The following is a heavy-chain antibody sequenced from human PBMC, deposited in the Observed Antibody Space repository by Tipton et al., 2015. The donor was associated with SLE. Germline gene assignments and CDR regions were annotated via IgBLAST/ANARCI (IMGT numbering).Heavy chain of an antibody. D-gene: IGHD2-2*01. V-gene: IGHV4-34*01. J-gene: IGHJ4*02. CDR3: ARGPYGPAASYDY. CDR2: INHSGNT. CDR1: GASLSSFF. Sequence: TLSLTCTVSGASLSSFFWAWIRQPPGKGLEWIGEINHSGNTNFNPSLGSRVTVSVDTSKNQFSLKLKSVSAADTAVYYCARGPYGPAASYDYWGQGTLVTVSS.